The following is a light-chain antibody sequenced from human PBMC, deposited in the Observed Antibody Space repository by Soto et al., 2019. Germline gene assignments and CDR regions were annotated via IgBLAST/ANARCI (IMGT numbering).Light chain of an antibody. CDR2: GAS. V-gene: IGKV3-15*01. CDR1: QSVSSN. CDR3: QQYNNWPLT. Sequence: EIVMTQSPATLSVSPGERATLSCRASQSVSSNLAWYQQKPGQAPRLLIYGASTRATGIPARFSGSGSGTEFTLTICSLQSEDFSVYYCQQYNNWPLTVGQGTRLESK. J-gene: IGKJ5*01.